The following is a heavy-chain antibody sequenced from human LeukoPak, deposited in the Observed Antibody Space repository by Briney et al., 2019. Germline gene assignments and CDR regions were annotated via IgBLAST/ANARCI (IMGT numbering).Heavy chain of an antibody. CDR3: ARAYIVATPNYFYY. Sequence: GASVKVSCKASGYTFTSYGISWVRPAPGQGLEWVGWISTYHGNTNYAQKLQSRVTMTKHTTTSTAYMEMRRLRSDDTAVYYCARAYIVATPNYFYYWGQGTLVTVSS. J-gene: IGHJ4*02. D-gene: IGHD5-12*01. CDR2: ISTYHGNT. CDR1: GYTFTSYG. V-gene: IGHV1-18*01.